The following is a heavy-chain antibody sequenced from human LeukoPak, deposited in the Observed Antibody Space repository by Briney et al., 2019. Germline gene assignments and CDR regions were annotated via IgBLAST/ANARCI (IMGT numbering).Heavy chain of an antibody. V-gene: IGHV1-2*02. D-gene: IGHD2-2*01. J-gene: IGHJ4*02. CDR2: INPNSGGT. Sequence: ASVKDSCKASGYTFTGYYMHWVRQAPGQGLEWMGWINPNSGGTNYAQKFQGRVTMTRDTSISTAYMELSRLRSDDTAVYYCAREKDIVVVPAADFDYWGQGTLVTVSS. CDR1: GYTFTGYY. CDR3: AREKDIVVVPAADFDY.